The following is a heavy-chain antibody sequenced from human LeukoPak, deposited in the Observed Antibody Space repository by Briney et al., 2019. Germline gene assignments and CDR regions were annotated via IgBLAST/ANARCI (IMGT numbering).Heavy chain of an antibody. D-gene: IGHD3-10*01. J-gene: IGHJ5*02. CDR1: GGTFSSYA. Sequence: ASVKISCKASGGTFSSYAISWVRQAPGQGLEWMGGIIPIFGTANYAQKFQGRVTITADESTSTAYMELSSLRSEDTAVYYCARGDYGSGSPLFDPWGQGTLVTVSS. CDR2: IIPIFGTA. V-gene: IGHV1-69*13. CDR3: ARGDYGSGSPLFDP.